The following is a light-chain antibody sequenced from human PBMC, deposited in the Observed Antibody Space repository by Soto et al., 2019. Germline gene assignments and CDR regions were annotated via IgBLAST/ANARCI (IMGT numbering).Light chain of an antibody. CDR3: QEYKTWT. CDR1: QSISNR. J-gene: IGKJ1*01. Sequence: PITQSPSTLSASVGDRVTITCRASQSISNRLAWYQQKPGKAPKVLIYDASSLESGVPSSFSGSGSATEFILTLSSLQPDDFATYHCQEYKTWTFGQGTKVDIK. V-gene: IGKV1-5*01. CDR2: DAS.